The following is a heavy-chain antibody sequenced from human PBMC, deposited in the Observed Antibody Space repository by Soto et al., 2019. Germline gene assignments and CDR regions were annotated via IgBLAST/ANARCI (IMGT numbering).Heavy chain of an antibody. J-gene: IGHJ5*02. CDR3: ARVPDR. CDR1: GGSISSGGYS. CDR2: INHSGST. V-gene: IGHV4-30-2*01. Sequence: QLQLQESGSGLVKPSQTLSLTCAVSGGSISSGGYSWSWIRQPPGKGLEWIGYINHSGSTYYTPSRHSRVTIALARSKSQSSLKLGSVTAADTAVYDCARVPDRWGQGTLVTVSS.